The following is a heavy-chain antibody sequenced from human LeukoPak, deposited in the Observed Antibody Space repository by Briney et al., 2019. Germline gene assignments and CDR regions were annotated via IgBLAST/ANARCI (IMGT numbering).Heavy chain of an antibody. J-gene: IGHJ3*02. CDR3: ARLVPEWELLRRAAFDI. CDR1: GYSFSNYW. Sequence: GESLKISCKSSGYSFSNYWIGWVRQMPGKGLEWMGIIYPGDSDTRYSPSFQGQVTISADKSISTAYLQWSSLKASDTAMYYCARLVPEWELLRRAAFDIWGQGTMVTVSS. V-gene: IGHV5-51*01. CDR2: IYPGDSDT. D-gene: IGHD1-26*01.